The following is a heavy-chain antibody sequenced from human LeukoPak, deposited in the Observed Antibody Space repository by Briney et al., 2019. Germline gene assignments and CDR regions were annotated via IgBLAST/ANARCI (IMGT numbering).Heavy chain of an antibody. CDR3: ARDRAYSTYDY. CDR2: IKEDGSGK. V-gene: IGHV3-7*01. D-gene: IGHD2/OR15-2a*01. Sequence: PGGTLSLSCTVFGFSFSNAWMTWVRQAPGKGLEWVADIKEDGSGKNYVAYVKGRFTISRDNAKNSLHLQMSSLRLEDTAVYYCARDRAYSTYDYWGQGTLVRVSS. J-gene: IGHJ4*02. CDR1: GFSFSNAW.